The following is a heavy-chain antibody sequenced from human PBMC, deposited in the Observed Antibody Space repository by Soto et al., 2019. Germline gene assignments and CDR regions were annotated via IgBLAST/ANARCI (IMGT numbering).Heavy chain of an antibody. CDR2: INPSGGST. CDR1: GYTFTSYD. D-gene: IGHD3-22*01. Sequence: ASVKVSCKASGYTFTSYDMHWVRQAPGQGLEWMGIINPSGGSTSYAQKFQGRVTMTRDTSTSTVYMELSSLRSEDTAVYYCAREHYDYSSGYYYHFDYWGQGTLVTVFS. CDR3: AREHYDYSSGYYYHFDY. V-gene: IGHV1-46*01. J-gene: IGHJ4*02.